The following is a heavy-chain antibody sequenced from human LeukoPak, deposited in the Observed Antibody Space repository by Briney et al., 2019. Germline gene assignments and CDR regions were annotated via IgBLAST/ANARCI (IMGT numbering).Heavy chain of an antibody. CDR2: INHSGST. Sequence: PSETLSLTCAVYGGSFSGYYWSWIRQPPGKGLEWIGEINHSGSTYYNPSLKSRVTISVDTSKNQFSLKLSSVTAADTAVYYCARSSSSGWYDWFDPWGQGTLVTVSS. CDR3: ARSSSSGWYDWFDP. V-gene: IGHV4-34*01. D-gene: IGHD6-19*01. CDR1: GGSFSGYY. J-gene: IGHJ5*02.